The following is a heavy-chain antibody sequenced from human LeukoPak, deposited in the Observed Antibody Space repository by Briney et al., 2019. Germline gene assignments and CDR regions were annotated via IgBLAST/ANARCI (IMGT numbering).Heavy chain of an antibody. D-gene: IGHD6-13*01. J-gene: IGHJ4*02. CDR3: ARGVPRGAAAGTFDY. Sequence: SETLSLTCTVSGGSISSSSYKWGWMRQPPGKGLEWIGSIYDSGSTYYNPSLKSRVTISVDTSKNQFSLKLSSVTAADTAVYYCARGVPRGAAAGTFDYWGQGTLVTVSS. CDR1: GGSISSSSYK. CDR2: IYDSGST. V-gene: IGHV4-39*07.